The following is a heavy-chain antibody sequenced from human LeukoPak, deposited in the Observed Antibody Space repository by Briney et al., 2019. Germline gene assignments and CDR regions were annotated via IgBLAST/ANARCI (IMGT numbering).Heavy chain of an antibody. J-gene: IGHJ3*01. CDR2: INQDGDDK. D-gene: IGHD7-27*01. V-gene: IGHV3-7*01. CDR3: ASDPFNWGGGAFDV. Sequence: GSLRLSCAASGFTFSRYWMSWVRQAPGKGLEWVANINQDGDDKYYVDSVKGRFTISRDNAKNSLYLQMNSLRGEDTAVYYCASDPFNWGGGAFDVWGQGTMVTVSS. CDR1: GFTFSRYW.